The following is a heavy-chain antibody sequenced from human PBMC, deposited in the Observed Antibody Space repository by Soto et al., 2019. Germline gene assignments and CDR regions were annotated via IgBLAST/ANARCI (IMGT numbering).Heavy chain of an antibody. J-gene: IGHJ6*02. D-gene: IGHD3-10*01. Sequence: EVQLVESGGGLVQPGRSLRLSCAASGFSFEDYAMHWVRQAPGKGLEWVSGIAWNSDIIVYADSVKGRFTISRDNGKISLYLQMNSLRPEDTALYYCAKDHYGSAIYGMDVWGQGTKVTVSS. CDR1: GFSFEDYA. CDR3: AKDHYGSAIYGMDV. CDR2: IAWNSDII. V-gene: IGHV3-9*01.